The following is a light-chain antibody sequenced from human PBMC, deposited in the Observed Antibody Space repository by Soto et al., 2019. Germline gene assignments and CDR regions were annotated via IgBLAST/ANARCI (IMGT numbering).Light chain of an antibody. J-gene: IGLJ1*01. Sequence: QSVLTQPASVSGSPGQSITISCTGTSSDIGTYNYVSWYQQYPGKAPKLMVYDVSNRPSGVSSRFSGSKSGNTASLTISGLQAEDEADYYCSSYTTTSTYVFGTGTKVTVL. CDR2: DVS. CDR3: SSYTTTSTYV. V-gene: IGLV2-14*01. CDR1: SSDIGTYNY.